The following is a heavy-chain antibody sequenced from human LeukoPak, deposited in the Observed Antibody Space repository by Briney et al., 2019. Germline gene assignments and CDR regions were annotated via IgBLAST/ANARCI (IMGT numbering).Heavy chain of an antibody. Sequence: SETLSLTCTVSGGSVSNYYWSWIRQSPGKGLEWIGYIYYTETSYNPSLKSRVTISVDTSKNQFSLKLSSVTAADTAVYYCARHGELFGYYWFDPWGQGTLVTVSS. J-gene: IGHJ5*02. CDR2: IYYTET. CDR1: GGSVSNYY. CDR3: ARHGELFGYYWFDP. V-gene: IGHV4-59*08. D-gene: IGHD3-3*01.